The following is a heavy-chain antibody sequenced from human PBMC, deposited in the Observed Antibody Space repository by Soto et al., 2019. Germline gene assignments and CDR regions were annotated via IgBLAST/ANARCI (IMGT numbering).Heavy chain of an antibody. Sequence: EVQLVESGGGLVQPGGSLRLSCAASGFTFSTYWMSWVRQAPGKGLEWVANIKQDGSEKYYVDSVKGRFTISRDNAKNSLYLLMTSLRAEDTAVYYCARGQSYSSSSYVGHTGYYYYGMDVWGQGTTVTVSS. J-gene: IGHJ6*02. D-gene: IGHD6-13*01. CDR2: IKQDGSEK. CDR3: ARGQSYSSSSYVGHTGYYYYGMDV. V-gene: IGHV3-7*03. CDR1: GFTFSTYW.